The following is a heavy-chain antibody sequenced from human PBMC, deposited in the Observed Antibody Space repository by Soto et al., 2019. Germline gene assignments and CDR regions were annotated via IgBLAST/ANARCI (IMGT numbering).Heavy chain of an antibody. J-gene: IGHJ3*02. CDR1: GGSLSSHY. V-gene: IGHV4-59*11. CDR3: AMSGATDGGAAFDI. CDR2: IHYGGST. Sequence: QVQLQESGPGLVKPSETLSLSCGVSGGSLSSHYWGWVRQPPGRGLEWIGFIHYGGSTFYDPSLKSRVTISLDRSRDQFSLNLTSVTAADTAMYYCAMSGATDGGAAFDIWGQGTMVTVSS. D-gene: IGHD1-26*01.